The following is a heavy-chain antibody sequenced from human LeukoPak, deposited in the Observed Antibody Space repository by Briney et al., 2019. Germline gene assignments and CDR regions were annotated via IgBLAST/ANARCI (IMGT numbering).Heavy chain of an antibody. V-gene: IGHV3-33*01. D-gene: IGHD2-2*01. Sequence: GGSLRLSCVASGFRLSDYGLHWVRQGPGKGLEWLAVINYDGSNRYYADSVKGRFTISKDSSESTLYLQMNRLRVDDTAIYYCARWGGTRQFYFDYWGQGTLATVSS. CDR1: GFRLSDYG. CDR2: INYDGSNR. CDR3: ARWGGTRQFYFDY. J-gene: IGHJ4*02.